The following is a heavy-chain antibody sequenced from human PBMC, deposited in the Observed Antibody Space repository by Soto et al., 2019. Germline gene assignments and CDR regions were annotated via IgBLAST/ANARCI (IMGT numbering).Heavy chain of an antibody. D-gene: IGHD3-10*01. Sequence: ASVKVSCKASGYTFTSYAMHWVRQAPGQRLEWMGWINAGNGNTKYSQKFQGRVTITRDTSASTAYMELSSLRSEDTAVYYCARVNWWFGELPHWGQGTLVTVYS. J-gene: IGHJ4*02. CDR2: INAGNGNT. CDR3: ARVNWWFGELPH. CDR1: GYTFTSYA. V-gene: IGHV1-3*01.